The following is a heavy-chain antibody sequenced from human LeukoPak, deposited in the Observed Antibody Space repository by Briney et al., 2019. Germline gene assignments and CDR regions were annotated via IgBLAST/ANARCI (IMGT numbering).Heavy chain of an antibody. CDR1: GSTFSSYS. D-gene: IGHD1-26*01. CDR3: ARVVGGTSGAFDI. CDR2: ISSSSTYI. Sequence: PGGSLRLSCAASGSTFSSYSMNWVRQAPGKGLEWVSSISSSSTYIYYADSLKGRFTISRDNAKNSLYLQMNSLRVEDTAVYYCARVVGGTSGAFDIWGQGTMVTVSS. J-gene: IGHJ3*02. V-gene: IGHV3-21*01.